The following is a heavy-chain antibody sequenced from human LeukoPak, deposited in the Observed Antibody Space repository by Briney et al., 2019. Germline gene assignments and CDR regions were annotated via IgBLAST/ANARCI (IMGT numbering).Heavy chain of an antibody. Sequence: PGGSLRLSCAASGFTFSTYNMNWVRQAPGKGLEWVSSITSTSSYMYYADSVKGRFTISRDNAQNSLYLHMGSLRAEDTAVYYCARDEGDTGYARDWGQGTLVTVSS. CDR2: ITSTSSYM. CDR3: ARDEGDTGYARD. V-gene: IGHV3-21*01. CDR1: GFTFSTYN. D-gene: IGHD5-12*01. J-gene: IGHJ4*02.